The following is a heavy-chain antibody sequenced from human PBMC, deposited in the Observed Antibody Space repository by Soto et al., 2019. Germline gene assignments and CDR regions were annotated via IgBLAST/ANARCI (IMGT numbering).Heavy chain of an antibody. Sequence: SXTLSLTCYVSGGTVSSFCWTWIRQSPVKGLESIAYACSSGSTNYNPSLESRVAISLDTSKNQFSLRLTSVTAADTAVYFCARVRTEYAGLDYWGQGTLVTVSS. CDR1: GGTVSSFC. V-gene: IGHV4-59*02. J-gene: IGHJ4*02. D-gene: IGHD2-2*01. CDR2: ACSSGST. CDR3: ARVRTEYAGLDY.